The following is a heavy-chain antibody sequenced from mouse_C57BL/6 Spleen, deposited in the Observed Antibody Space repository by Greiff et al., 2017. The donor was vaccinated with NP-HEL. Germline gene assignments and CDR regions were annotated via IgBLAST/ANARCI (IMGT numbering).Heavy chain of an antibody. Sequence: QVQLQQSGAELVKPGASVKLSCKASGYTFTSYWMQWVKQRPGQGLEWIGEIDPSDSYTNYNQKFKGKATLTVDTSSSTAYMQLSSLTAEDSAVYYCARDRGGDYWDQGTTLTVSS. CDR1: GYTFTSYW. CDR2: IDPSDSYT. J-gene: IGHJ2*01. CDR3: ARDRGGDY. V-gene: IGHV1-50*01.